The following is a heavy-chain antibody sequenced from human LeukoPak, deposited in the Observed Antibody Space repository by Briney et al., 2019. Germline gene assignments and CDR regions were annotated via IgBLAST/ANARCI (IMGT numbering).Heavy chain of an antibody. V-gene: IGHV4-4*02. J-gene: IGHJ4*02. CDR3: ARTTLSEWELHQALDYHFDY. CDR2: IYHSGST. CDR1: RGSINSSHW. D-gene: IGHD1-26*01. Sequence: SETLSLTCAVSRGSINSSHWWNWVRQPPGKGLEWIGEIYHSGSTNYNPSLKSRVTISVKLNSVTAADTAVYYCARTTLSEWELHQALDYHFDYWGQGTLVTVSS.